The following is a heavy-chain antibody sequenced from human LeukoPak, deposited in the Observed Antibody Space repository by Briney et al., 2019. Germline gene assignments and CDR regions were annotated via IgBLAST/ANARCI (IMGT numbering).Heavy chain of an antibody. D-gene: IGHD6-13*01. CDR2: ISSSSTYT. Sequence: PGGSLRLSCAASGFTFSSYSMNWVRQAPGRGLEWVSSISSSSTYTYYADSVKGRFTISRDNAKNSLYLQMNSLRAEDTAVYYCAKDGYSSSWYPDYYYYYMDVWGKGTTVTVSS. CDR1: GFTFSSYS. J-gene: IGHJ6*03. V-gene: IGHV3-21*04. CDR3: AKDGYSSSWYPDYYYYYMDV.